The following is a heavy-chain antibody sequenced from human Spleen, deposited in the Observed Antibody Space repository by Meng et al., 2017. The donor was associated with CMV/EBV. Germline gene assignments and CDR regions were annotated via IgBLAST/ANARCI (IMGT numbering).Heavy chain of an antibody. Sequence: GGSISSGDYYWSWIRQPPGKGLEWIGYIYYSGSTYYNPSPKSRVTISVDTSKNQFSLKLSSVTAADTAVYYCARQYYYDSNPHFDYWGQGTLVTVSS. J-gene: IGHJ4*02. CDR2: IYYSGST. D-gene: IGHD3-22*01. V-gene: IGHV4-30-4*08. CDR3: ARQYYYDSNPHFDY. CDR1: GGSISSGDYY.